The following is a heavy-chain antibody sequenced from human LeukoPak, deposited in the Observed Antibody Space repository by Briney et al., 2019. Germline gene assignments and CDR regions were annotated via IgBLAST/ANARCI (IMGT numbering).Heavy chain of an antibody. CDR3: ARDISSGYNWFDP. CDR2: IYSSGST. CDR1: GGSISSYY. D-gene: IGHD3-22*01. J-gene: IGHJ5*02. V-gene: IGHV4-4*07. Sequence: SETLSLTCRVSGGSISSYYWSWIRQPPGEGLGWGGRIYSSGSTNYNPSLKSRVTMSVDTSKNQFSLKLSSVTAADTAIYYCARDISSGYNWFDPWGQGTLVTVSS.